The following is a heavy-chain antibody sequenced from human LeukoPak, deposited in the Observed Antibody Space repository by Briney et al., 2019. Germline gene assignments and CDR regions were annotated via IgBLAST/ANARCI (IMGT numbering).Heavy chain of an antibody. Sequence: PSETLSLTCTVSGGSISAYYWSWIRQPPGKGLEWIGYIHYSGTTNYYSSLKSRVTIALDTSKNQFSLKLNSVTAADTAVYYCARFGTSSSRFFDQWGQGTLVTVSS. D-gene: IGHD6-6*01. V-gene: IGHV4-59*01. CDR2: IHYSGTT. CDR1: GGSISAYY. J-gene: IGHJ4*02. CDR3: ARFGTSSSRFFDQ.